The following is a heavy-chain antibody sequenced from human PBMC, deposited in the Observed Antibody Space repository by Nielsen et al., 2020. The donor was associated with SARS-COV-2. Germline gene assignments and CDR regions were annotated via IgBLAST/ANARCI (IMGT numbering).Heavy chain of an antibody. V-gene: IGHV4-34*12. Sequence: SETLSLTCAVYGGSISGYYWSWIRQPPGKGLEWIGEIIHSGGTNYNPSLKSRVTISVDTSKNQFSLKLSSVTAADTAVYYCARAEDTAMDFDYWGQGTLVTVSS. D-gene: IGHD5-18*01. CDR2: IIHSGGT. J-gene: IGHJ4*02. CDR3: ARAEDTAMDFDY. CDR1: GGSISGYY.